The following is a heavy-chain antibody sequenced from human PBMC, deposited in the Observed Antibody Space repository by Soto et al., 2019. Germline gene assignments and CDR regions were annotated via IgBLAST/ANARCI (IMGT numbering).Heavy chain of an antibody. Sequence: GGSLRLSCEASGFTFSAFDMHWVRQPTGRGLEWVSTIGISGDTYYAVSVKGRFTISRDIARNSLSLQMNNVRAGDTAVYFCARGQEVGAHFFDAWGQGTQVTVSS. CDR1: GFTFSAFD. CDR3: ARGQEVGAHFFDA. J-gene: IGHJ4*02. D-gene: IGHD2-15*01. CDR2: IGISGDT. V-gene: IGHV3-13*01.